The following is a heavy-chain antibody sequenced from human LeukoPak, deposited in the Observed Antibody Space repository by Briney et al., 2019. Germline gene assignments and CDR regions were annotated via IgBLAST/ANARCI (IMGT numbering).Heavy chain of an antibody. D-gene: IGHD4-17*01. CDR2: INWNGGST. V-gene: IGHV3-20*04. Sequence: PGGSLRLSCAASGFTFDDYGMNWVRQAPGKGLEWVSGINWNGGSTGYADSVKGRFTISRDNAKNSLCLQMNSLRAEDTALYYCAGDRGTTVTTGYLDYWGQGTLVTVSS. CDR3: AGDRGTTVTTGYLDY. CDR1: GFTFDDYG. J-gene: IGHJ4*02.